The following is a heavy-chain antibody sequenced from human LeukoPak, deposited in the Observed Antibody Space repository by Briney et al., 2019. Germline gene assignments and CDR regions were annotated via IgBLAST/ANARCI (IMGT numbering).Heavy chain of an antibody. CDR2: ISGSGDST. CDR1: GFTFSNYA. D-gene: IGHD3-10*01. J-gene: IGHJ6*03. V-gene: IGHV3-23*01. CDR3: ARDYGSGRYYYYYYMDV. Sequence: GSLRLSCAASGFTFSNYAMNWVRQAPGKGLEWVSTISGSGDSTYYADSVKGRFTISRDNAKNSLYLQMNSLRAEDTAVYYCARDYGSGRYYYYYYMDVWGKGTTVTVSS.